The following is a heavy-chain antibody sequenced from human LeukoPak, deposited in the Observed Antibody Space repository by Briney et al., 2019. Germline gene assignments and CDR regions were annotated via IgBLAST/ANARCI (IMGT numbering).Heavy chain of an antibody. J-gene: IGHJ3*02. Sequence: GGSLRLSCAASGFTFSSYSMNWVRQAPGKGLEWVSSISSSSSYIYYADSVKGRFTISRDNAKNSLYLQMNSLRAEDTAVYYCARDTAMDDAFDIWGQGTMVTVSS. V-gene: IGHV3-21*01. CDR2: ISSSSSYI. CDR3: ARDTAMDDAFDI. CDR1: GFTFSSYS. D-gene: IGHD5-18*01.